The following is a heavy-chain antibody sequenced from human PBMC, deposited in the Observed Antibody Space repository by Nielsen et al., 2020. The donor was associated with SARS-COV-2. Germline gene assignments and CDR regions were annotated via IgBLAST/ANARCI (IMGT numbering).Heavy chain of an antibody. V-gene: IGHV3-7*01. J-gene: IGHJ4*02. CDR3: ARGLQRLDY. D-gene: IGHD3-16*01. Sequence: VRQAPGKGLEWVANIKQDGSEEYYVDSVKGRFTISRDNAKNSVDLQMNSLRAEDTAVYYCARGLQRLDYWGQGTLVTVSS. CDR2: IKQDGSEE.